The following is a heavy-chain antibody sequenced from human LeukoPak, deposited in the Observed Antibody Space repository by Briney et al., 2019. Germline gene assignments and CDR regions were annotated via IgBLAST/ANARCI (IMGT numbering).Heavy chain of an antibody. D-gene: IGHD3-10*01. V-gene: IGHV3-53*01. CDR1: GFTFSDYY. J-gene: IGHJ4*02. CDR2: IGSGGDT. Sequence: PGGSLRLSCAASGFTFSDYYMSWVRQSPGKGLEWVSVIGSGGDTYYSDAVQGRFTISRDNSKNTLYLQMNSLRADDTAVYYCAKYYAARSRSFDFWGQGTLVTVSS. CDR3: AKYYAARSRSFDF.